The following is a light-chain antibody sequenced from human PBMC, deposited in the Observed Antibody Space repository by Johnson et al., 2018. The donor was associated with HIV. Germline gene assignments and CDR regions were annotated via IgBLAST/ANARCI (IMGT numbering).Light chain of an antibody. CDR3: GTWDSSLSAYV. CDR2: ENH. V-gene: IGLV1-51*02. CDR1: SSNIGNNY. Sequence: QSVLTQSPSVSAAPGQKVTISCSGSSSNIGNNYVSWYQQPPGTAPKLLIYENHKRPSGIPDRFSGSKSGTSATLGITGLQTGDEADYYCGTWDSSLSAYVFGTGTKVTVL. J-gene: IGLJ1*01.